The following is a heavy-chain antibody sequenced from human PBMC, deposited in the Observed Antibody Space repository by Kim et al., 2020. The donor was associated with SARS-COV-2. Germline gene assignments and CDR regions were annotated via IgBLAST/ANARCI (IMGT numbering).Heavy chain of an antibody. CDR3: ARPDYGDYGWDV. D-gene: IGHD4-17*01. J-gene: IGHJ6*02. V-gene: IGHV1-69*01. Sequence: NYAQEFQGRVTITADESTSTVYMELSSLRSEDPAVYYCARPDYGDYGWDVWGQGTTVTVSS.